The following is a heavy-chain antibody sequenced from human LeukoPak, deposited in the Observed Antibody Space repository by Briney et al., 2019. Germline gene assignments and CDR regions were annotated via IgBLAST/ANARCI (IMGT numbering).Heavy chain of an antibody. J-gene: IGHJ3*02. V-gene: IGHV4-39*07. CDR1: GGSISSSSYY. Sequence: SETLSLTCTVSGGSISSSSYYWGWIRQPPGKGLEWIGSIYYSGSTYYNPSLKSRVTISVDTSKNQFSLKLSSVTAADTAVYYCARGALTIFGVPRGAFDIWGQGTMVTVSS. D-gene: IGHD3-3*01. CDR2: IYYSGST. CDR3: ARGALTIFGVPRGAFDI.